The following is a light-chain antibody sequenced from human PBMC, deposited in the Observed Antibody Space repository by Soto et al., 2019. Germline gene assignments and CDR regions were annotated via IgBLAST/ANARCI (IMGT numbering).Light chain of an antibody. CDR3: QQYSSSPPT. V-gene: IGKV3-20*01. CDR2: STS. J-gene: IGKJ4*01. Sequence: IVLTQSPGTLSLSLGAISTLSCRASQSVRSSHLAWYQQMPGQAPRLLIYSTSNRATGIPDRFSGSGSGTDFSLTISRLEPEDFAVYHCQQYSSSPPTFGGGTKVDIK. CDR1: QSVRSSH.